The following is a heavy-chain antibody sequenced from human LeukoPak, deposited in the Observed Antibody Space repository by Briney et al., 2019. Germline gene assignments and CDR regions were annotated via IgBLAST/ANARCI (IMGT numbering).Heavy chain of an antibody. CDR2: INPSGGST. V-gene: IGHV1-46*01. D-gene: IGHD3-22*01. CDR3: ASVLHRAYDSSGGDWFDP. J-gene: IGHJ5*02. CDR1: GYTFTSYY. Sequence: ASVKVSCKASGYTFTSYYMHWVRQAPGQGLEWMGIINPSGGSTSYAQKFQGRVTMPRDTSTSTVYLELSSLRSEDTAVYYCASVLHRAYDSSGGDWFDPWGQGTLVTVSS.